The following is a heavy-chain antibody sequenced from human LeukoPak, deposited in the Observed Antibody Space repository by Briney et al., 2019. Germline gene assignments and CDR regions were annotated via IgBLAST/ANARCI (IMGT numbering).Heavy chain of an antibody. D-gene: IGHD6-19*01. V-gene: IGHV1-8*03. J-gene: IGHJ5*02. CDR1: GYTFTGYY. CDR2: MNPNSGNT. Sequence: ASVKVSCKASGYTFTGYYMHWVRQAPGQGLEWMGWMNPNSGNTGYAQKFQGRVTVTADKSTSTAYMELSSLRSEDTAVYYCARVGLDNTGWHINWFDPWGQGTLVTVSS. CDR3: ARVGLDNTGWHINWFDP.